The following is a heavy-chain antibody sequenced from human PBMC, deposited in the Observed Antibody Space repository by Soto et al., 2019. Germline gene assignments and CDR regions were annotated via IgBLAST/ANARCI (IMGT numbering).Heavy chain of an antibody. J-gene: IGHJ4*02. Sequence: GGSLRLSCTASGFTFGDYAMSWVRQAPGKGLEWVGFIRSKAYGGTTEYAASVKGRFTISRDDSKSIAYLQMNSLKTEDTAVYYCTRVANYDYVWGSYPYRSYLDYWGQGTLVTVSS. V-gene: IGHV3-49*04. CDR2: IRSKAYGGTT. D-gene: IGHD3-16*02. CDR3: TRVANYDYVWGSYPYRSYLDY. CDR1: GFTFGDYA.